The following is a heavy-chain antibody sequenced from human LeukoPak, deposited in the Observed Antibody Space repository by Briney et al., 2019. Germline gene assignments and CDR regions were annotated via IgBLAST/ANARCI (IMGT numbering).Heavy chain of an antibody. CDR3: ARAEGLRDSSGYYYEYRGFEI. V-gene: IGHV4-59*08. CDR1: GGSISSYY. CDR2: IYYSGST. J-gene: IGHJ3*02. Sequence: SETLSLTCTVSGGSISSYYRSWIRQPPGKGLEWIGYIYYSGSTNYNPSLKSRVTISVDTSKNQFSLKLTSVTAADTAVYYCARAEGLRDSSGYYYEYRGFEIWGQGTMVTVSS. D-gene: IGHD3-22*01.